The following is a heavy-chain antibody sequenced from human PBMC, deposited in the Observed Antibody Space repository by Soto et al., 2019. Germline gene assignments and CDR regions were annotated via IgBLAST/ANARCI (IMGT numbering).Heavy chain of an antibody. J-gene: IGHJ4*02. CDR3: ARDEGTTAYRANYYFDY. Sequence: QVQLVQSGAEVKKPGASVKVSCKASGYTFTGYYMHWVRQAPGQGLEWMGWINPNSGGTHYAQKFQGRVTMTRDTSISTAYMEMSRLRSDDTAVYYCARDEGTTAYRANYYFDYWGQGTLVNVSS. V-gene: IGHV1-2*02. CDR2: INPNSGGT. D-gene: IGHD1-1*01. CDR1: GYTFTGYY.